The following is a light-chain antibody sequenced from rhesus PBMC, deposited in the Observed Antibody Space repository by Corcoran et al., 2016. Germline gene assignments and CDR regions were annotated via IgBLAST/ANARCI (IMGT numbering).Light chain of an antibody. CDR3: QQYSGGPFT. CDR2: KAS. V-gene: IGKV1-22*01. Sequence: DIQMTQSPSSPSASVGDTVTITCRASQGISSWLAWYQQKPGKAPKLLIYKASSLQSGVPSRFSGSGSGTDFALTISSRQSEDFATYYCQQYSGGPFTFGPGTKLDIK. J-gene: IGKJ3*01. CDR1: QGISSW.